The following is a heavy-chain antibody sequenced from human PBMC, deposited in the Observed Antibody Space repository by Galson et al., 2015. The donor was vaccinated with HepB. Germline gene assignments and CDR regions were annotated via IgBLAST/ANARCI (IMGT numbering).Heavy chain of an antibody. Sequence: SLRLSCAASGFTFSHYWMHWVRQAPGKGLVWVSRINTEGTSTTYADSVKGRFTISRDNAKNTMYLQMNSLRVEDTAVYYCARANDYWTGSFDYWGQGTLVTVSS. CDR2: INTEGTST. V-gene: IGHV3-74*01. J-gene: IGHJ4*02. CDR1: GFTFSHYW. CDR3: ARANDYWTGSFDY. D-gene: IGHD3/OR15-3a*01.